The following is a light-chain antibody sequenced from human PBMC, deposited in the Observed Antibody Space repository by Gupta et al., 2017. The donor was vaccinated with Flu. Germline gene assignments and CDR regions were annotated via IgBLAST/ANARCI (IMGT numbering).Light chain of an antibody. Sequence: SSSDTGLDEVNWYRQRPAMTPILFNYINNQRPAGVPYACSGSRSCTSASLAVGGLQSEDEADYYCEAWDNSLNGAVFGGGTKLTVL. CDR3: EAWDNSLNGAV. V-gene: IGLV1-44*01. J-gene: IGLJ3*02. CDR2: INN. CDR1: SSDTGLDE.